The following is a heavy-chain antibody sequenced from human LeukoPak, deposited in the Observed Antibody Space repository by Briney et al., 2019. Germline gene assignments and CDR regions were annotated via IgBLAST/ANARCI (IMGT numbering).Heavy chain of an antibody. V-gene: IGHV3-48*03. D-gene: IGHD3-22*01. J-gene: IGHJ4*02. CDR1: GFAFSTYE. CDR2: ISSSGSTI. Sequence: GGSLRLSCAASGFAFSTYEMNWVRQAPGKGLECVSYISSSGSTIYYADSVKGRFTISRDNAENSLYLQMNSLRAEDTAIYYCVVITWDYWGQGTLVTVSS. CDR3: VVITWDY.